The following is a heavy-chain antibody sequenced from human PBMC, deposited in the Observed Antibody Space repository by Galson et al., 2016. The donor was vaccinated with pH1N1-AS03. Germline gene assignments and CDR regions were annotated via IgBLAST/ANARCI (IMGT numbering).Heavy chain of an antibody. CDR2: IYPGDSDT. J-gene: IGHJ4*02. D-gene: IGHD1-26*01. CDR3: ARRVSYTGSYPLDY. CDR1: GCKFTNYW. V-gene: IGHV5-51*01. Sequence: QSGAEVKKPGESLKISCKGSGCKFTNYWTGWVRQMPGQGLEWMGSIYPGDSDTRYSPSFQGQVTISADKSISTAYLQWSSLKASDTAMYYCARRVSYTGSYPLDYWGQGTLVTVSS.